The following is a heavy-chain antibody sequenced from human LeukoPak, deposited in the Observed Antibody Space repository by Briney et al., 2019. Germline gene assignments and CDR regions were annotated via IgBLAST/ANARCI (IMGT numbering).Heavy chain of an antibody. V-gene: IGHV3-66*01. Sequence: GGSLRLSCAASGFSVNNLYMSWVRQAPGKGLESVSVIYSGDRTYYADSVKGRFTISRDTSKNTVYLQMNSLRPEETAVYYCARDGEYSYGYGFDYWGQGTLVTVSS. CDR1: GFSVNNLY. D-gene: IGHD5-18*01. J-gene: IGHJ4*02. CDR2: IYSGDRT. CDR3: ARDGEYSYGYGFDY.